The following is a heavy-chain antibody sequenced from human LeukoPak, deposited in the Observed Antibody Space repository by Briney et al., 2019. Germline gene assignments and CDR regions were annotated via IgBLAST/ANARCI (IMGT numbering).Heavy chain of an antibody. CDR1: GFTVITND. Sequence: GGSLRLSCAASGFTVITNDMTWVRQARGKGLEWVSVLYSDGNTKYADSVQGRFTISRDNSKNTLYLEMNSLSPDDTAVYYCARGVEPLAANTLAYWGQGTLVTVSS. CDR3: ARGVEPLAANTLAY. D-gene: IGHD1-14*01. V-gene: IGHV3-53*01. CDR2: LYSDGNT. J-gene: IGHJ4*02.